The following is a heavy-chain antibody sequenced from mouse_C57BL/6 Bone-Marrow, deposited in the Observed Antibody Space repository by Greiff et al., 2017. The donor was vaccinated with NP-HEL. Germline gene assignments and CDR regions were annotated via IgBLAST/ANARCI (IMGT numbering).Heavy chain of an antibody. CDR2: ISDGGSYT. D-gene: IGHD1-1*01. V-gene: IGHV5-4*01. CDR1: GFTFSSYA. Sequence: EVQRVESGGGLVKPGGSLKLSCAASGFTFSSYAMSWVRQTPEKRLEWVATISDGGSYTYYPDNVKGRFTISRDNAKNNLYLQMSHLKSEDTAMYYCARGGYGSSYGYWGQGTTLTVSS. J-gene: IGHJ2*01. CDR3: ARGGYGSSYGY.